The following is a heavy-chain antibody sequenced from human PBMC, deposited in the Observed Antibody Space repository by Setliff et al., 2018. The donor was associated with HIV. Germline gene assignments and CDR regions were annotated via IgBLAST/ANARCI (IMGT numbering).Heavy chain of an antibody. Sequence: SATLSLTCTVSGGSISSGYYYWSWIRQHPGKGLEWIGYIYYSGNPFYNPSLRSRVTISLDTSKNQFSLKLSSVTAADTAVYYCARGFDYAQRPPLYYFDYWGQGTLVTVSS. CDR1: GGSISSGYYY. V-gene: IGHV4-31*03. J-gene: IGHJ4*02. D-gene: IGHD2-2*01. CDR2: IYYSGNP. CDR3: ARGFDYAQRPPLYYFDY.